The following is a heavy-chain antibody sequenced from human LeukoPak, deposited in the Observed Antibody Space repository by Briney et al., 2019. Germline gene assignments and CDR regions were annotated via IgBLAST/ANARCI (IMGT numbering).Heavy chain of an antibody. D-gene: IGHD3-10*01. Sequence: GGSLRLSCAASGFTFSSYAMSWVRQAPGKGLEWVSAISGSGGSTYYADSVKGRFTISRGNSKNTLYLQMNSLRAEDTAVYYCAKDREAYGSGSYGDYWGQGTLVTVSS. CDR2: ISGSGGST. CDR3: AKDREAYGSGSYGDY. V-gene: IGHV3-23*01. CDR1: GFTFSSYA. J-gene: IGHJ4*02.